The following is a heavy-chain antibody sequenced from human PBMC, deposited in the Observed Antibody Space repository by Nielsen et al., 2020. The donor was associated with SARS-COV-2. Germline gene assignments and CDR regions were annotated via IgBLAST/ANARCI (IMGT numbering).Heavy chain of an antibody. J-gene: IGHJ4*02. V-gene: IGHV4-31*03. CDR3: ARDAGGAKFFHY. CDR1: GGSISSGGHY. Sequence: SEPLSLTCTVSGGSISSGGHYWSWIRQHPGKGLEWLGYIYHSGSTYYNPSLKSRVSMTIDTSKNQFSLNLSSLTAADTAVYYCARDAGGAKFFHYWGQGTLVTVSS. CDR2: IYHSGST. D-gene: IGHD3-16*01.